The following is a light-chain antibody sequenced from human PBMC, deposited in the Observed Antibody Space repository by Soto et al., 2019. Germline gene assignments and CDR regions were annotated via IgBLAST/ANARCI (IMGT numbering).Light chain of an antibody. J-gene: IGLJ1*01. Sequence: QSVLTQPAPVSGSPGQSITISCTGTSSDVGGYNYVSWYQQHPGKAPKLMIYDVSNRPSGVSNRFSGSKSGNTASLTISGLQAEDEADYYCSSYTSSGTPYVFGTGTKVTVL. CDR3: SSYTSSGTPYV. CDR2: DVS. CDR1: SSDVGGYNY. V-gene: IGLV2-14*01.